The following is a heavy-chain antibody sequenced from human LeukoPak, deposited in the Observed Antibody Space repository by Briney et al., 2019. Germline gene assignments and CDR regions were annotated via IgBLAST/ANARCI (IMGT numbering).Heavy chain of an antibody. CDR3: ATGRNGVVPAPILGVGPWYNYHYMDV. V-gene: IGHV4-34*01. Sequence: SETLSLTCVVYGGSFSGYYWSWIRQPPGKGLEWIGEIDHSGTTNYNPSLKSRVTMSADTSKNQFSLMVSSVTAADTAVYYCATGRNGVVPAPILGVGPWYNYHYMDVWGKGTTVTVSS. CDR2: IDHSGTT. D-gene: IGHD2-2*02. CDR1: GGSFSGYY. J-gene: IGHJ6*03.